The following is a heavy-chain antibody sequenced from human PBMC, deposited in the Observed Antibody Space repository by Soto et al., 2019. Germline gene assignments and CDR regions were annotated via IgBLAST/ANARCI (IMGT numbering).Heavy chain of an antibody. CDR2: MYYSGGS. Sequence: SETLSLTCTVSGASMNNYYGSWVRQPPGKGLEWIGYMYYSGGSNSNPSLKGRVTISEDTSKNQISLKLTSVTAADTAVYYCVRSGHSFGGVMWGQGTLVTVSS. D-gene: IGHD3-16*01. V-gene: IGHV4-59*01. J-gene: IGHJ4*02. CDR1: GASMNNYY. CDR3: VRSGHSFGGVM.